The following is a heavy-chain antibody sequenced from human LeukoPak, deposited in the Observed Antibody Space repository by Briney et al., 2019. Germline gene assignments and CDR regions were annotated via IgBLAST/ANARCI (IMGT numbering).Heavy chain of an antibody. Sequence: GGSLRLSCAASGFTFGSYAMSWVRQAPGKGLEWVSAISGSGGNTYYADSVKGRFTISRDNSKNTLYLQVNSLRAEDTAVYYCAKTRYYYDSSPASYFDYWGQGTLVTVSS. V-gene: IGHV3-23*01. CDR1: GFTFGSYA. D-gene: IGHD3-22*01. CDR3: AKTRYYYDSSPASYFDY. J-gene: IGHJ4*02. CDR2: ISGSGGNT.